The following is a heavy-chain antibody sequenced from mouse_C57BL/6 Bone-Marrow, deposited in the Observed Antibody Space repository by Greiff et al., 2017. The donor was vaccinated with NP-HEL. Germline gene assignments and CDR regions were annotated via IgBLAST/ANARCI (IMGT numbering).Heavy chain of an antibody. J-gene: IGHJ4*01. CDR2: IWPGGGT. CDR1: GFSLTSYA. Sequence: VQLKESGPGLVAPSQCLSITCTVSGFSLTSYAISWVRQPPGKGLEWLGVIWPGGGTNYNSAHKSRLSISKDNSKSQVFLKMHDLPTDDTARYCCARRGWGYAMDYWGQGTSVTVSS. V-gene: IGHV2-9-1*01. CDR3: ARRGWGYAMDY. D-gene: IGHD3-3*01.